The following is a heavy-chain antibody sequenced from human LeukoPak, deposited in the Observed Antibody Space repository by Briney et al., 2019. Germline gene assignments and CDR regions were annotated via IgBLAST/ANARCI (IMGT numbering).Heavy chain of an antibody. CDR1: GFTFSSYA. Sequence: GGSLRLSCAASGFTFSSYAMSWVRQAPGKGLEWVSAISGSGGSTYYADSVKGRFTISRDNSKNTLYLQMNSLRAEDTAVYYCARESTYYYISAGAFDIWGQGTMVTVSS. CDR3: ARESTYYYISAGAFDI. D-gene: IGHD3-9*01. J-gene: IGHJ3*02. V-gene: IGHV3-23*01. CDR2: ISGSGGST.